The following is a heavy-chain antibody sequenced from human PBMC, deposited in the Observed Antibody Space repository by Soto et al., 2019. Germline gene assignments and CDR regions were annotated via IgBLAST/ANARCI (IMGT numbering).Heavy chain of an antibody. V-gene: IGHV3-33*01. CDR1: GFTFSSYG. Sequence: SLRLSCAASGFTFSSYGMHWVRQAPGKGLEWVAVIWYDGSNKYYADSVKGRFTISRDNSKNTLYLQMNSLRAEDTAVYYCARDKITGLFDYWGQGTLVTVST. D-gene: IGHD2-8*02. CDR3: ARDKITGLFDY. J-gene: IGHJ4*02. CDR2: IWYDGSNK.